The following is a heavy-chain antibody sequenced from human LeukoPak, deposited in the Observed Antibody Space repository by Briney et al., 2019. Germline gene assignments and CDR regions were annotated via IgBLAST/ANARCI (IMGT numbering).Heavy chain of an antibody. CDR1: GGSISSYY. Sequence: PSETLSLTCTVSGGSISSYYWSWIRQPPGKGLEWIGYIYYSGSTYYNPSLKSRVTISVDTSKNQFSLKLSSVTAADTAVYYCASVILWFGELLVDYWGQGTLVTVSS. J-gene: IGHJ4*02. D-gene: IGHD3-10*01. CDR3: ASVILWFGELLVDY. V-gene: IGHV4-59*06. CDR2: IYYSGST.